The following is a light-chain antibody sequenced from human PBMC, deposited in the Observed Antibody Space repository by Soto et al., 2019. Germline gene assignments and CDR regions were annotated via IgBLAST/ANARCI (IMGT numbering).Light chain of an antibody. CDR2: AVG. CDR3: CSYTSLSTVV. Sequence: SVVAQPASVSGAPGQSIAISVTGTSSDVGGYNHVSWYQHSPGKAPKLILFAVGDRPSGVSHRFSGSKSGNTASLTISGLQAEDEADYYCCSYTSLSTVVFGGGTKVTVL. J-gene: IGLJ2*01. CDR1: SSDVGGYNH. V-gene: IGLV2-14*01.